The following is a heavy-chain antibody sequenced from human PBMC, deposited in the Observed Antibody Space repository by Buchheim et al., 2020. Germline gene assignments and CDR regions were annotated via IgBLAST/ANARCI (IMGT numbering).Heavy chain of an antibody. CDR3: ARVPMILTGHGDWFDP. V-gene: IGHV4-39*07. D-gene: IGHD3-9*01. CDR2: IYYSGST. CDR1: GGSISSSSYY. J-gene: IGHJ5*02. Sequence: QLQLQESGPGLVKPSETLSLTCTVSGGSISSSSYYWGWIRQPPGKGLEWIGSIYYSGSTYYNPSLKSRVTISVDTSKNQFSLKLSSVTAADTAVYYCARVPMILTGHGDWFDPWSQGTL.